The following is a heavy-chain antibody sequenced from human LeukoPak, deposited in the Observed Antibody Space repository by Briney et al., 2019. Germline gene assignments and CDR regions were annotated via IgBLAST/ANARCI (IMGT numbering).Heavy chain of an antibody. CDR1: GYSFTDYY. J-gene: IGHJ4*02. Sequence: ASVKVSCKASGYSFTDYYMHWVRQAPGQGLERMGWINPNSGGTNYAQKFQGRVTMTRDTSISTAYMELNRLRSDDTAVYYCARAAAAGYPYFDYWGQGTLVTVSS. D-gene: IGHD6-13*01. CDR2: INPNSGGT. V-gene: IGHV1-2*02. CDR3: ARAAAAGYPYFDY.